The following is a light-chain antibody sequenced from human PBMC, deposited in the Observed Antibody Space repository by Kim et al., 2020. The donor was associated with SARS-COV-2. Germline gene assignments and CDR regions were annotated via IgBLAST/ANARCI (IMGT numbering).Light chain of an antibody. J-gene: IGLJ2*01. CDR2: GNN. Sequence: VALGQTVRITCQGDSLRSYYATWHQQKPGQAPILVNYGNNNRPSGIPDRFSGSSSGNTASLSITGTQAGDEADYYCNSWDSNDNVVFGGGTQLTVL. CDR3: NSWDSNDNVV. V-gene: IGLV3-19*01. CDR1: SLRSYY.